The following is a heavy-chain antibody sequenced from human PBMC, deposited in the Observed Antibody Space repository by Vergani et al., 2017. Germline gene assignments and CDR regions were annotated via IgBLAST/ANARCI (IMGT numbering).Heavy chain of an antibody. Sequence: QLQLQESGPGLVKPSETLSLTCTVSGGSISSSSYYWAWIRQPPGKGLEWIGSIYYSGSTYYNPSLKSRVTISVDTSKHQFSLKLSSGTAADTAVYYCARXWAGRFLEWLSTEGDDYWGQGTLVTVSS. J-gene: IGHJ4*02. CDR3: ARXWAGRFLEWLSTEGDDY. V-gene: IGHV4-39*01. CDR2: IYYSGST. D-gene: IGHD3-3*01. CDR1: GGSISSSSYY.